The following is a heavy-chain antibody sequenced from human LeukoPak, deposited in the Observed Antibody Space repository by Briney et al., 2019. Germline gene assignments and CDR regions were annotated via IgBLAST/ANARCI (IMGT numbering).Heavy chain of an antibody. CDR1: GYSISSGDY. D-gene: IGHD2-2*01. J-gene: IGHJ5*02. CDR2: IYHSGST. V-gene: IGHV4-38-2*01. CDR3: ARISQLLSDFNWFDP. Sequence: ASETLSLTCAVSGYSISSGDYWGWIRQPPGKGLEWIGSIYHSGSTYYNPSLKGRVTISVDTSKNQFSLKLSSVTAADTAVSYCARISQLLSDFNWFDPWGQGTMVTVSS.